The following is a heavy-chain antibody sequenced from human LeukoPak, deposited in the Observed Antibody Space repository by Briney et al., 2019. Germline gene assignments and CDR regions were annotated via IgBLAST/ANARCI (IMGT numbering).Heavy chain of an antibody. J-gene: IGHJ4*02. CDR3: ARRGDSYGIFDY. CDR2: IYYSGST. CDR1: GGSISSSSYY. D-gene: IGHD5-18*01. V-gene: IGHV4-39*07. Sequence: NPSETLSLTCTVSGGSISSSSYYWGWIRQPPGKGLEWIGSIYYSGSTYYNPSLKSRVTISVDTSKNQFSLKLSSVTAADTAVYYCARRGDSYGIFDYWGQGTLVTVSS.